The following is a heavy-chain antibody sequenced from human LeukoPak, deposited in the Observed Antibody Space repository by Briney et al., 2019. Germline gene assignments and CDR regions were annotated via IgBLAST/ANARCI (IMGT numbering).Heavy chain of an antibody. CDR1: GGSFSGYY. Sequence: KPSETLSLTCAVYGGSFSGYYWSWIRQPPGKGLEWIGEINHSGSTNYNPSLKSRVTISVDTSKNQSSLKLSSVTAADTAVYYCARGRYDFGYWGQGTLVTVSS. J-gene: IGHJ4*02. CDR2: INHSGST. V-gene: IGHV4-34*01. D-gene: IGHD3-3*01. CDR3: ARGRYDFGY.